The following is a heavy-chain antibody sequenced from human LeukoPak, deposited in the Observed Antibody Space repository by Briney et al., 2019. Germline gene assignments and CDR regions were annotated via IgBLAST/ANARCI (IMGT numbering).Heavy chain of an antibody. D-gene: IGHD5-12*01. CDR3: ARGGLRSSIDY. J-gene: IGHJ4*02. V-gene: IGHV4-59*12. CDR2: IYYTGST. CDR1: GGSISSYH. Sequence: SETLSLTCTVSGGSISSYHWNWIRQPPGKGLEWLGNIYYTGSTNYNPSLKSRITISVDTSRSQFSLKLSSVTAADTAVYYCARGGLRSSIDYWGQGTLVTVSS.